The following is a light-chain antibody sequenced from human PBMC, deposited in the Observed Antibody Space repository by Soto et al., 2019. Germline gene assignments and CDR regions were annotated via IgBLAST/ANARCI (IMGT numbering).Light chain of an antibody. V-gene: IGKV1-5*03. Sequence: DIQMTQSPSTLSASVGDRVTITCRASQSISSSLAWYQQKPGKAPNLLIYKASSLKSGVPSRFSGSGSGTEFTLTISSLQPDDFATYYCQQYNSYSLWTFGQGTKVDIK. CDR3: QQYNSYSLWT. J-gene: IGKJ1*01. CDR1: QSISSS. CDR2: KAS.